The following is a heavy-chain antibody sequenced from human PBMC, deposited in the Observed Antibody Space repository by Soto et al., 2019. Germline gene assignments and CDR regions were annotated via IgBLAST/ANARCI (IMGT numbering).Heavy chain of an antibody. V-gene: IGHV5-51*01. D-gene: IGHD6-13*01. CDR2: IYPGDSDT. CDR3: ARPVDSSRWYIFDD. Sequence: GESLKISCKGSGYSFTSYWIGWVRQMPGKGLEWMGIIYPGDSDTRYSPSFQGQVTISADKSISTAYLQWSSLKASDTAMYYCARPVDSSRWYIFDDCGQGTLVIVSS. J-gene: IGHJ4*02. CDR1: GYSFTSYW.